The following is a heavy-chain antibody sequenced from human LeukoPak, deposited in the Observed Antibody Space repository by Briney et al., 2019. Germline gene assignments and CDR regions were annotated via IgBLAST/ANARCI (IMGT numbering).Heavy chain of an antibody. CDR2: IYYSGST. CDR3: ARLLDPLGYRDYVWGSYRYYYGMDV. V-gene: IGHV4-59*01. D-gene: IGHD3-16*02. J-gene: IGHJ6*02. CDR1: GGSISSYY. Sequence: KASETLSLTCTVSGGSISSYYWSWIRQPPGKGLEWIGYIYYSGSTNYNPSLKSRVTISVDTSKNQFSLKLSSVTAADTAVYYCARLLDPLGYRDYVWGSYRYYYGMDVWGQGTTVTVSS.